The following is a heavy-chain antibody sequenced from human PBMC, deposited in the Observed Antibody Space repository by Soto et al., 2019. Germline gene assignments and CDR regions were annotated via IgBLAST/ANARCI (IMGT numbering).Heavy chain of an antibody. CDR1: GGSISSGGYY. Sequence: QVQLQESGPGLVKPSQTLSLTCTVSGGSISSGGYYWSWIRQHPGKGLEWIGYIYYSGSTYYNPSLKSRVTISVDTAKNQFSLKLNSVTAADTAVYYCARGLGDYKFWYFDLWGRGTLVTVSS. J-gene: IGHJ2*01. D-gene: IGHD4-17*01. V-gene: IGHV4-31*03. CDR2: IYYSGST. CDR3: ARGLGDYKFWYFDL.